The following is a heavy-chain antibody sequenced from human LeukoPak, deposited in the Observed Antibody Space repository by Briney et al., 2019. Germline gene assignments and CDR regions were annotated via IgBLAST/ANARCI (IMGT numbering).Heavy chain of an antibody. V-gene: IGHV1-8*03. CDR3: AREGSIAMIRGVIPTPWDV. J-gene: IGHJ6*04. Sequence: GASVKVSCKASGYTFTSYDINWVRQATGQGLEWMGWMNPNSGNTGYAQKFQGRVTITRNTSISTAYMELSSLRSEDTAVYYCAREGSIAMIRGVIPTPWDVWGKGTTVTISS. CDR2: MNPNSGNT. D-gene: IGHD3-10*01. CDR1: GYTFTSYD.